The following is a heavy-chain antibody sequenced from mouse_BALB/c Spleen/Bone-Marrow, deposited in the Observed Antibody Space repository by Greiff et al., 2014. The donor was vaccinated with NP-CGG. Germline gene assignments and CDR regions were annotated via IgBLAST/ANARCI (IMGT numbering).Heavy chain of an antibody. CDR1: GYTFTDYN. CDR2: IYRYNGGT. Sequence: VQLQQSGPEPVKPGASVKISCKASGYTFTDYNMHWVKQSHGKSLEWIGYIYRYNGGTGYNQKFKSKATLTVDNSSRTAYMELRSLTSEDSAVYYCARELGGAYWGQGTLVTVSA. CDR3: ARELGGAY. V-gene: IGHV1S29*02. J-gene: IGHJ3*01. D-gene: IGHD4-1*01.